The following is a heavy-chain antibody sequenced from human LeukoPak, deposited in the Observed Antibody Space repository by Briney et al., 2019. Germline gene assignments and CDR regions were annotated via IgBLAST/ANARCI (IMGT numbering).Heavy chain of an antibody. CDR2: ITSSSQTI. J-gene: IGHJ4*02. V-gene: IGHV3-48*01. CDR3: AGDNGWYYFDY. D-gene: IGHD6-19*01. Sequence: GGSLRLSCAASGFTFSSYWMSWVRQAPGKGLEWVSYITSSSQTINYADSAKGRFTVSRDNAKKSLYLQMNSLRAEDTAVYYCAGDNGWYYFDYWGQGTLVTVSS. CDR1: GFTFSSYW.